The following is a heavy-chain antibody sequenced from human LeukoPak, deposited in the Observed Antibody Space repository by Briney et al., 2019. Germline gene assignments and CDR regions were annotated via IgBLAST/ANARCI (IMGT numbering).Heavy chain of an antibody. J-gene: IGHJ1*01. D-gene: IGHD3-22*01. Sequence: SETLSLTCAVYGGSFSGYYWSWIRQPPGKGLEWIGEINHSGSTNYNPSLKSRVTISVDTSTNQFSLKLSSVTAADTAVYYCARGNHYYDSSAYLAWESFQHWGQGTLVTVSS. V-gene: IGHV4-34*01. CDR2: INHSGST. CDR1: GGSFSGYY. CDR3: ARGNHYYDSSAYLAWESFQH.